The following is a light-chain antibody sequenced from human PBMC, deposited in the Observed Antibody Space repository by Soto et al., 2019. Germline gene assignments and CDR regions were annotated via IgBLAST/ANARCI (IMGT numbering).Light chain of an antibody. Sequence: QSALTQPPSVSGSPGQSVTISCTGTSSDVGSYNRVSRYQQPPGTAPKLMIYEVSNRPSGVPARFSGSKSGNTASLTISGLQAEDEADYYCSSYTSSSTLVFGGGTKLTVL. J-gene: IGLJ3*02. CDR1: SSDVGSYNR. V-gene: IGLV2-18*02. CDR3: SSYTSSSTLV. CDR2: EVS.